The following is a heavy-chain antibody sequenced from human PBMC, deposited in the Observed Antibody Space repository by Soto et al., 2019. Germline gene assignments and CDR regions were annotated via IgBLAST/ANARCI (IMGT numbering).Heavy chain of an antibody. V-gene: IGHV3-21*01. CDR2: ISSSSSYI. CDR1: GFTFSSYS. CDR3: ARDQYGDYEPDYYGMDV. J-gene: IGHJ6*02. Sequence: GGSLRLSCAASGFTFSSYSMNWVRQAPGKGLEWVSSISSSSSYIYYADSVKGRFTISRDNAKNSLYLQMNSLRAEDTAVYYCARDQYGDYEPDYYGMDVWGQGTTVTVSS. D-gene: IGHD4-17*01.